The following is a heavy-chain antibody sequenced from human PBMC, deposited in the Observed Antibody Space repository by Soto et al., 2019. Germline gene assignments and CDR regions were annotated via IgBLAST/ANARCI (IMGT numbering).Heavy chain of an antibody. V-gene: IGHV3-33*08. CDR3: ARDSGYIDAFDI. CDR1: GFTFSSYA. D-gene: IGHD5-12*01. Sequence: GGSLRLSCAASGFTFSSYAMHWVRQAPGKGLEWVAVIWYDGSNKYYADSVKGRFTISRDNSKNTLYLQMNSLRAEDTAVYYCARDSGYIDAFDIWGQGTMVTVSS. J-gene: IGHJ3*02. CDR2: IWYDGSNK.